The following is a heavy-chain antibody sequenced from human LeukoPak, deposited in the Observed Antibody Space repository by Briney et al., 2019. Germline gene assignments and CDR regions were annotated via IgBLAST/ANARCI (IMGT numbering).Heavy chain of an antibody. V-gene: IGHV3-48*01. CDR3: ARDACSGGSCYFDY. CDR1: GFTFSSYS. J-gene: IGHJ4*02. Sequence: GGSLRLSCAASGFTFSSYSMNWVRQAPGKGLEWVSYISSSSSTIYYADSVKGRFTIPRDNAKNSLYLQMNSLRAEDTAVYYCARDACSGGSCYFDYWGQGTLVTVSS. D-gene: IGHD2-15*01. CDR2: ISSSSSTI.